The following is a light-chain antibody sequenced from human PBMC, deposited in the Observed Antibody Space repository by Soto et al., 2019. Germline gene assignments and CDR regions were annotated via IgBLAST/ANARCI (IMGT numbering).Light chain of an antibody. CDR2: VNS. CDR1: GSNIGAGYD. V-gene: IGLV1-40*01. Sequence: QSVLTQPPSVSGAPGQRVTISCTGGGSNIGAGYDVHWYQQLPGTAPKLLIYVNSNRPSGVPDRFSGSKSGTSASLAITGLQAEDEADYYCQSYDSSLSGSKVVFGGGTKLTVL. J-gene: IGLJ2*01. CDR3: QSYDSSLSGSKVV.